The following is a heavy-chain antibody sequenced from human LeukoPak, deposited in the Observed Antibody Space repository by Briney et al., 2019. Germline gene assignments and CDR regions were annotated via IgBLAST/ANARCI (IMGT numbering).Heavy chain of an antibody. CDR3: ATGLGSGSYYTPFDY. V-gene: IGHV1-24*01. D-gene: IGHD3-10*01. CDR2: FDPEDGET. Sequence: GASVTVSCKVSGYTLTELSTHWVRQAPGKGLEWMGGFDPEDGETIYAQKFQGRVTMTEDTSTDTAYMELSSLRSEDTAVYYCATGLGSGSYYTPFDYWGQGTLVTVSS. CDR1: GYTLTELS. J-gene: IGHJ4*02.